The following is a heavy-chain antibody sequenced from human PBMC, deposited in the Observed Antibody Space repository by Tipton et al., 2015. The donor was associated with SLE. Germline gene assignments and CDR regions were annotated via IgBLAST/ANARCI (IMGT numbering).Heavy chain of an antibody. CDR3: ARPDHRGRHLVPYWYFDL. V-gene: IGHV4-4*09. CDR1: GGSISTYY. J-gene: IGHJ2*01. Sequence: TLSLTCIASGGSISTYYWTWIRQPPGKPLEWIGYISSSGSTYYNPSLKSRVTISVDTSKNQFSLELTSVTAADTAVYYCARPDHRGRHLVPYWYFDLWGRGTLVTVSS. D-gene: IGHD6-13*01. CDR2: ISSSGST.